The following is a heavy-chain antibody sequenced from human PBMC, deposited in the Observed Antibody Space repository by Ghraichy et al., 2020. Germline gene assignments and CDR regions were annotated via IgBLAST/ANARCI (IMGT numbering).Heavy chain of an antibody. CDR1: GASLSSYY. J-gene: IGHJ5*02. CDR2: NYNSGTT. CDR3: TRATLGEGYRFDT. V-gene: IGHV4-59*12. D-gene: IGHD1-26*01. Sequence: SETLSLTCNVSGASLSSYYWNWIRQSPGKGLQWIGYNYNSGTTSYNPSFKSRVTISADRSKNLISLRLTSVTAADTAIYYCTRATLGEGYRFDTWGQGTLVTVSS.